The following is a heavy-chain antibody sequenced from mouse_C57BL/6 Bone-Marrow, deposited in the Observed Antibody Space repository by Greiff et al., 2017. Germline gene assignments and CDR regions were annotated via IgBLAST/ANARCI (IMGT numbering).Heavy chain of an antibody. CDR2: IWGGGST. CDR1: GFSLNSYG. D-gene: IGHD1-1*01. Sequence: QVQLQQSGPGLVAPSQSLSITCTVSGFSLNSYGVDWVSQPPGKGLEWLGVIWGGGSTNYNSALMSRLRISKDHSKSQVYLKSNRLQTDDTAMYYCAKHIYYYGSSYGYAMDYWGQGTSVTVSS. CDR3: AKHIYYYGSSYGYAMDY. J-gene: IGHJ4*01. V-gene: IGHV2-9*01.